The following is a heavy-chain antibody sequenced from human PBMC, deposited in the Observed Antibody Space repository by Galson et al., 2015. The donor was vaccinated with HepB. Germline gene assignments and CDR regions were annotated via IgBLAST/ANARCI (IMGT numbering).Heavy chain of an antibody. J-gene: IGHJ4*02. V-gene: IGHV4-39*01. CDR2: IYYSGST. D-gene: IGHD3-22*01. Sequence: SETLSLTCTVSGGSISSSSYYWGWIRQPPGKGLEWIGSIYYSGSTYFNPSLKSRVTISVDTSKNQFSLKLSSVTAADTAVYYCARHRAAYYDSSGIDYWGQGTLVTVSS. CDR1: GGSISSSSYY. CDR3: ARHRAAYYDSSGIDY.